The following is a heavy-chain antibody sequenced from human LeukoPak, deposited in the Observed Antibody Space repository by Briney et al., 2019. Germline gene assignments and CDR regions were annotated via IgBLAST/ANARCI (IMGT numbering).Heavy chain of an antibody. CDR3: ARGRGYDSSGYLDY. Sequence: ASVKVSCKASGYISTDYYMHWVRQAPGQGLEWMGWINPNSGGTNYAQKFQGRVTMTRDTPISTAYMELTRLRSDDTAVYYCARGRGYDSSGYLDYWGEGPLVSVSS. J-gene: IGHJ4*02. CDR2: INPNSGGT. CDR1: GYISTDYY. V-gene: IGHV1-2*02. D-gene: IGHD3-22*01.